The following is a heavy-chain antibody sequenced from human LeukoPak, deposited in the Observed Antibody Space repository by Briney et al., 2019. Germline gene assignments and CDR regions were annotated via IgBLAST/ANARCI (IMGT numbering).Heavy chain of an antibody. CDR2: INSDGSNI. J-gene: IGHJ4*02. D-gene: IGHD6-13*01. Sequence: GGSLRLSCAASGFTLSNYWMHWVRQDSGKGLVWVSRINSDGSNIRYADSVKGRFTISRDDAKDTLYLRMNSLRAEDTAVYYCARGAAAHFDYWGQGSLVTVSA. CDR3: ARGAAAHFDY. CDR1: GFTLSNYW. V-gene: IGHV3-74*01.